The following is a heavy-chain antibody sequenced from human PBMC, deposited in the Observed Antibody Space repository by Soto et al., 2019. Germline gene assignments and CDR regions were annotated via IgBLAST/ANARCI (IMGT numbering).Heavy chain of an antibody. CDR3: ARQIYDSDTGPNFQYYFDS. Sequence: GESLKISCQGSGYTFNSFWIGWVRQMPGEGLEWMGLMFPWTSDTRYSPSFQGHVTTSVTKSITTVFLQWSSLRASDTAMYYCARQIYDSDTGPNFQYYFDSWGQGTPVTVSS. J-gene: IGHJ4*02. V-gene: IGHV5-51*01. CDR1: GYTFNSFW. CDR2: MFPWTSDT. D-gene: IGHD3-22*01.